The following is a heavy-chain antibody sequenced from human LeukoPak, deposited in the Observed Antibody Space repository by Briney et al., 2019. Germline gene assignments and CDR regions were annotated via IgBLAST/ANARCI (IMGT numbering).Heavy chain of an antibody. V-gene: IGHV3-23*01. D-gene: IGHD6-13*01. CDR2: LSSGDSSS. Sequence: GGSLRLSCAASGFTFRNYAMNWVRQTPGKGLEWVSSLSSGDSSSNYADSVKGRFTISRDSSKNTGYLQMNSLRAEDTAVYYCAGGSSSWYIDYWGQGTLVIVSS. CDR3: AGGSSSWYIDY. J-gene: IGHJ4*02. CDR1: GFTFRNYA.